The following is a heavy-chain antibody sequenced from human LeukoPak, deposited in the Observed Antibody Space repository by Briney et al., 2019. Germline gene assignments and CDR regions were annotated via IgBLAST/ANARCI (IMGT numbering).Heavy chain of an antibody. CDR2: ISAYNGNT. CDR1: GYTFTSYG. D-gene: IGHD2-15*01. V-gene: IGHV1-18*01. CDR3: ARREWGYCGGGSCYSQYGMDV. Sequence: ASVKVSCKASGYTFTSYGISWVRQAPGQGLEWMGWISAYNGNTNYAQKLQGRVTMTTDTSTSTAYMELRSLRSDDTAVYYCARREWGYCGGGSCYSQYGMDVWGQGTTVTVSS. J-gene: IGHJ6*02.